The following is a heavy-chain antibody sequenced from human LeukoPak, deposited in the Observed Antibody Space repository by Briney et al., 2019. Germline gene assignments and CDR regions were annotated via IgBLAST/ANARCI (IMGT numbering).Heavy chain of an antibody. CDR3: ATDEYYGSGSYYKGN. CDR1: GYTLTELS. CDR2: FDPEDGET. V-gene: IGHV1-24*01. Sequence: GASVKVSCKVSGYTLTELSMHWVRQAPGKGLEWMGGFDPEDGETIYAQKFQGRVTMTEDTSTDTAYMELSSLRSEDTAVYYCATDEYYGSGSYYKGNWGQGTLVTVSS. J-gene: IGHJ4*02. D-gene: IGHD3-10*01.